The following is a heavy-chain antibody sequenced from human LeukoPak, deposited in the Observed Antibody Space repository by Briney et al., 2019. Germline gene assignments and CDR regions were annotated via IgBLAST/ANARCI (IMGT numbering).Heavy chain of an antibody. D-gene: IGHD1-14*01. J-gene: IGHJ3*02. Sequence: SVKDSCKASGGTFSSYAISWVRQAPAQGLEWMGRIIPIFGTANYSQKFQGRVTTTTDESTSTAYMELSSLRSEDTAVYYCARDCLYHHACDAFDIWGQGTMVTVSS. CDR1: GGTFSSYA. CDR2: IIPIFGTA. V-gene: IGHV1-69*05. CDR3: ARDCLYHHACDAFDI.